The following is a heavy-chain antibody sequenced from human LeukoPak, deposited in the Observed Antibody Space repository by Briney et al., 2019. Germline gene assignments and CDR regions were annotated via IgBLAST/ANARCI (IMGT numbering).Heavy chain of an antibody. D-gene: IGHD6-6*01. J-gene: IGHJ6*03. Sequence: GRSLRLSCAASGHTFSNNGMHWVRQAPGKGLEWVAVFPIDGSNKYYADSGKGRFTISRDNSKNTLYLQMNSLRPEDTAVYYCARDSPSRDSSDYMDVWGKATTVTVSS. CDR2: FPIDGSNK. CDR1: GHTFSNNG. V-gene: IGHV3-30*05. CDR3: ARDSPSRDSSDYMDV.